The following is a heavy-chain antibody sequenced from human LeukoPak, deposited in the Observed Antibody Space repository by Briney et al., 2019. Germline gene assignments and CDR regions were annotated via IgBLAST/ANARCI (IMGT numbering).Heavy chain of an antibody. Sequence: GGSLRLSCAASGFTFSSYSMNWVRQAPRKGLEWVSAISGSGGSTYYADSAKGRFTISRDNSKNTLYLQMNSLRAEDTAVYYCAKDRAVTMIVVVITPFDYWGQGTLVTVSS. J-gene: IGHJ4*02. V-gene: IGHV3-23*01. CDR3: AKDRAVTMIVVVITPFDY. CDR1: GFTFSSYS. CDR2: ISGSGGST. D-gene: IGHD3-22*01.